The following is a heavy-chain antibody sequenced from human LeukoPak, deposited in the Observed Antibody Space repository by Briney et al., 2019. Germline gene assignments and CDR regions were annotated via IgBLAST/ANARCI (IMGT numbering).Heavy chain of an antibody. CDR3: ARVGSVTNFGVVSYYFDY. D-gene: IGHD3-3*01. J-gene: IGHJ4*02. Sequence: GESLKISCXASGYSFDYYWIAWVRQMPGKGLEWMGIIYPDDSDSTYSPSFQSQVTISVDKSINTAYLQWSSLKASNTAIYYCARVGSVTNFGVVSYYFDYWGQGTLVTVSS. CDR1: GYSFDYYW. V-gene: IGHV5-51*01. CDR2: IYPDDSDS.